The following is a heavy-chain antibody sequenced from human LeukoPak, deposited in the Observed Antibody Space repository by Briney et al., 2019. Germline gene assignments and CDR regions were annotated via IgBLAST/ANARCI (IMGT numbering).Heavy chain of an antibody. CDR2: MNPNSGNT. J-gene: IGHJ4*02. Sequence: ASVKVSCKASGYTFTSYGISWVRQATGRGLEWMGWMNPNSGNTGYAQKFQGRVTMTRNTSISTAYMELSSLRSEDTAVYYCARSDYGVTAIDYWGQGTLVTVSS. D-gene: IGHD2-21*02. V-gene: IGHV1-8*02. CDR3: ARSDYGVTAIDY. CDR1: GYTFTSYG.